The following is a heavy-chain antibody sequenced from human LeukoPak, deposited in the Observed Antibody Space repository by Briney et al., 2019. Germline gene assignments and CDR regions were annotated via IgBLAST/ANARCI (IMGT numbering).Heavy chain of an antibody. D-gene: IGHD3-22*01. J-gene: IGHJ4*02. Sequence: ASVKVSCKASDYTFTSYGISWVRQAPGQGLEWMGWISAYNGNTNYAQRLQGRVTMTTDTSTSTAYMELRSLRSDDTAVYYCARVTWGYYYDSSGYSYWGQGTLVTVSS. CDR3: ARVTWGYYYDSSGYSY. CDR1: DYTFTSYG. V-gene: IGHV1-18*01. CDR2: ISAYNGNT.